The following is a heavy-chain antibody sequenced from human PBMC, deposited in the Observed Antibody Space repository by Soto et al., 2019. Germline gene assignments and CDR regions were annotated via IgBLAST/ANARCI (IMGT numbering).Heavy chain of an antibody. Sequence: ASVKVSCKASGYTFTSYAMHWVRQAPGQRLEWMGWINAGNGNTKYSQKFQGRVTITRDTSASTAYMELSSLRSEDTAVYYCAGTTLGYCSSTSCYGLYMDVWGKGTTVTVSS. CDR2: INAGNGNT. J-gene: IGHJ6*03. V-gene: IGHV1-3*01. CDR1: GYTFTSYA. D-gene: IGHD2-2*01. CDR3: AGTTLGYCSSTSCYGLYMDV.